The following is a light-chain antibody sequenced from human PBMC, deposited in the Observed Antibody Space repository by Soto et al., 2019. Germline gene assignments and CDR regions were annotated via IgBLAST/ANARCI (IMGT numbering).Light chain of an antibody. CDR2: GAS. Sequence: EVVMTQSPATLSSFPGDRVTLSCRASQSVSSSYLAWYQQKPGQAPRLLIYGASSRATGIPDRFSGSGSGTDFTLTISRLEPEDFAVYYCQQYGSLFGQGTRLEIK. J-gene: IGKJ5*01. CDR1: QSVSSSY. V-gene: IGKV3-20*01. CDR3: QQYGSL.